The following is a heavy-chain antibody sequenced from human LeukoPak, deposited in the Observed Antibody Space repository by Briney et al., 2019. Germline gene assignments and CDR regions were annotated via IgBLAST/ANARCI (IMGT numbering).Heavy chain of an antibody. CDR2: IKHSGTT. Sequence: PSETLSLTCAVFGESFTNFYWTWIRQSPSNGLEWIGEIKHSGTTNYDPSFKSRVTISVDTSKNQVSLNLTSVTAADTAVYYCATYELSGMYFWGQGTLVTVSS. CDR3: ATYELSGMYF. CDR1: GESFTNFY. V-gene: IGHV4-34*01. D-gene: IGHD3-3*01. J-gene: IGHJ4*02.